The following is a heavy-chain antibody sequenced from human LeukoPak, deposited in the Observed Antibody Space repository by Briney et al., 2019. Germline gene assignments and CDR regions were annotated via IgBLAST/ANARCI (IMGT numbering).Heavy chain of an antibody. Sequence: PSETLSLTCAVSGYSISSGYYWGWSRPPPGKGLEWIGIIYHSGSTYYNPSLKSRVTISVDTSKNQFSLKLSSVTAAGTAVYYCARAKTTVTTWFDHWGQGTLVTVSS. CDR2: IYHSGST. D-gene: IGHD4-17*01. J-gene: IGHJ5*02. CDR3: ARAKTTVTTWFDH. V-gene: IGHV4-38-2*01. CDR1: GYSISSGYY.